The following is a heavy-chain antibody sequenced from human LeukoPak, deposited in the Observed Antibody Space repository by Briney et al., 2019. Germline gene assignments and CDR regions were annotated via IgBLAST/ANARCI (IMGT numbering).Heavy chain of an antibody. CDR1: GGSFSGYY. CDR3: ARGSGIAAHASCYGMDV. J-gene: IGHJ6*02. V-gene: IGHV4-34*01. Sequence: SETLSLTCAVYGGSFSGYYWSWIRQPPGKGLEWIGEINHSGSTNYNPSLKSRVTISVDTSKNQFSLKLRSVTAADTAVYYCARGSGIAAHASCYGMDVWGQGTTVTVSS. CDR2: INHSGST. D-gene: IGHD6-13*01.